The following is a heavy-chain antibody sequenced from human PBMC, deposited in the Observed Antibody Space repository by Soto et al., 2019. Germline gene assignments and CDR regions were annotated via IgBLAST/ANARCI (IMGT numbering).Heavy chain of an antibody. D-gene: IGHD5-18*01. J-gene: IGHJ4*02. V-gene: IGHV4-31*03. Sequence: SETLSLTCTVSGGSISGAGYYWSWIRQHPGKGLEWIGYMSSSGTTYYNPSLKSRVVVSIDTSKNQFSLNLKSVTAADTAVYYCARLSWIQLQYFFDYRGQGSSVIVSS. CDR2: MSSSGTT. CDR1: GGSISGAGYY. CDR3: ARLSWIQLQYFFDY.